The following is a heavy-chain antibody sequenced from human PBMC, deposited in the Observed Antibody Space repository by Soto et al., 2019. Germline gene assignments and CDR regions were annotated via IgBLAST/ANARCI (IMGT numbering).Heavy chain of an antibody. Sequence: QVQLRQWGAGLLKPSETLSLTCAVFGGSFSDYYWTWIRQPPGKGLEWIGEINHSGTTSYKPSLKSRLTISVDTSNNRSSLKLISVTAADTAVYYCARKPIYHFFAGYYSVDYWGQGTLVTVSS. V-gene: IGHV4-34*01. CDR2: INHSGTT. CDR1: GGSFSDYY. D-gene: IGHD3-9*01. CDR3: ARKPIYHFFAGYYSVDY. J-gene: IGHJ4*02.